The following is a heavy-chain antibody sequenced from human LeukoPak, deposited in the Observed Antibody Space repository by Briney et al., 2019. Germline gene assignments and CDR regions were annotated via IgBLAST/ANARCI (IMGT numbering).Heavy chain of an antibody. D-gene: IGHD4-23*01. CDR2: IYYNGDT. CDR1: GGSISSSLYY. CDR3: ARGPNTGGNYRAFDI. Sequence: SETLSLTCTVSGGSISSSLYYWAWIRQPPGKGLEWIGSIYYNGDTYYNPSLKGRVTISFDTSESQVSLHLSSVTAADTAIYYCARGPNTGGNYRAFDIWGQGTMVTVSS. V-gene: IGHV4-39*07. J-gene: IGHJ3*02.